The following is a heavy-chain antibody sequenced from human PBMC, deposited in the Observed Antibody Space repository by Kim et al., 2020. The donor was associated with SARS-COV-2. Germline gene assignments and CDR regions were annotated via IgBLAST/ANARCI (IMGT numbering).Heavy chain of an antibody. J-gene: IGHJ6*03. CDR1: GFSLSTSGMC. D-gene: IGHD3-10*01. CDR3: ARMIIETNSSPENYYYYYMDV. V-gene: IGHV2-70*11. Sequence: SGPTLVKPTQTLTLTCTFSGFSLSTSGMCVNWIRQPPGKALEWLARIDWDDDKYYSTSLKTRLTVSKDTSKNQVVLTMTNMDPVDTATYYCARMIIETNSSPENYYYYYMDVWGKGTTVTVSS. CDR2: IDWDDDK.